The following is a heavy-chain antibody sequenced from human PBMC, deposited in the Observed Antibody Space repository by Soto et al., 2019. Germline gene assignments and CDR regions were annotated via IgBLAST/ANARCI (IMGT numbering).Heavy chain of an antibody. J-gene: IGHJ6*02. Sequence: PXESLRLSCAASGFTVKNYQMNWVRQAPGKGLEWVSVIYSGGVTYYPDSVKGRFTTIRDTSKNTVYLQMNSLRADDTAMYYCARDPSTTGYYGLDVWGQGTTVTVSS. CDR3: ARDPSTTGYYGLDV. CDR1: GFTVKNYQ. CDR2: IYSGGVT. V-gene: IGHV3-53*01.